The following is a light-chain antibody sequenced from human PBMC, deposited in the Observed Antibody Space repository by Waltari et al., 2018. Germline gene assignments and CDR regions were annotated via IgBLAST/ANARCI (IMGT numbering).Light chain of an antibody. V-gene: IGKV3-20*01. J-gene: IGKJ1*01. CDR1: QSISKY. Sequence: EIVLKQSPGTLSLSPGERATVSCRASQSISKYLAWYRLKPGQAPRLLIYDASTRATGIPDRFSASGSGTDFSLTISRLEPEDFAVYYCQHYVRLPVTFGQGTKVEIK. CDR2: DAS. CDR3: QHYVRLPVT.